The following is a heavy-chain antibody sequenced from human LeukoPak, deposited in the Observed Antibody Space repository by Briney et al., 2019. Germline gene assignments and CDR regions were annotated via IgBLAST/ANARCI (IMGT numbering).Heavy chain of an antibody. D-gene: IGHD3-16*01. CDR2: ISYNGRNS. J-gene: IGHJ4*02. CDR1: GFTFYSYG. CDR3: AKDNRGYFDF. Sequence: GGSLRLSCAASGFTFYSYGMHWVRQAPGKGLEWVALISYNGRNSYYADSVKGRFTISRDNSKNTLYLQVSSLRTEDTAVYFCAKDNRGYFDFWGQGTLVTVSS. V-gene: IGHV3-30*18.